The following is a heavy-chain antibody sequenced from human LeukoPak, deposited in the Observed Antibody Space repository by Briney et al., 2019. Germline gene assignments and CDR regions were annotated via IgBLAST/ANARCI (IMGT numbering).Heavy chain of an antibody. V-gene: IGHV4-39*01. CDR3: ARHWIGYSSSWYLGKDHTFDY. J-gene: IGHJ4*02. D-gene: IGHD6-13*01. CDR2: IYYSGSI. Sequence: SETLSLTCTVSGGSISSSSYYWGWIRQPPGKGLEWIGSIYYSGSIYYNPSLKSRVTISVDTSKNQFSLKLSSVTAADTAVYYCARHWIGYSSSWYLGKDHTFDYWGQGTLVTVSS. CDR1: GGSISSSSYY.